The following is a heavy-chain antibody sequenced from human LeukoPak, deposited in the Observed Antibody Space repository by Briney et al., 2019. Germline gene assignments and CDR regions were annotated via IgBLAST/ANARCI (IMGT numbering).Heavy chain of an antibody. CDR1: GGTFSSYA. CDR2: IIPILGIA. J-gene: IGHJ4*02. CDR3: ARDWGTEPPDYGGYSPYYFDY. D-gene: IGHD4-23*01. V-gene: IGHV1-69*04. Sequence: SVKVSCKASGGTFSSYAISWVRQAPGQGLEWMGRIIPILGIANYAQKFQGRVTITADKSTSTAYMELSSLRSEDTAVYYCARDWGTEPPDYGGYSPYYFDYWGQGTLVTVSS.